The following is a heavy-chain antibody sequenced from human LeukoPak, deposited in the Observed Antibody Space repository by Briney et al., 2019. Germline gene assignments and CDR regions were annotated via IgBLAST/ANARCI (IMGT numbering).Heavy chain of an antibody. V-gene: IGHV4-34*01. D-gene: IGHD2-2*01. Sequence: SETLSLTCTVSGGSISSYYWSWIRQPPGKGLEWIGEVNHSGSTNYNPSLKSRVTISVDTSKNQFSLKLSSVTAADTAVYYCARVRYQLLGRLFYGMDVWGQGTTVTVSS. CDR2: VNHSGST. CDR1: GGSISSYY. J-gene: IGHJ6*02. CDR3: ARVRYQLLGRLFYGMDV.